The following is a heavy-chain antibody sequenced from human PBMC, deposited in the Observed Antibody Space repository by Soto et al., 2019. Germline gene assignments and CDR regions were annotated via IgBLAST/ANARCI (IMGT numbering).Heavy chain of an antibody. Sequence: PSETLSLTCAVYGGSFSGYYWSWIRQPPGKGLEWIGEINHSGSTNYSPSLKSRVTISVDTSKNQFSLKLSSVTAADTAVYYCASSGSRLRFFYYYGMDVWGQGTTVTVSS. CDR3: ASSGSRLRFFYYYGMDV. CDR1: GGSFSGYY. D-gene: IGHD3-3*01. V-gene: IGHV4-34*01. J-gene: IGHJ6*02. CDR2: INHSGST.